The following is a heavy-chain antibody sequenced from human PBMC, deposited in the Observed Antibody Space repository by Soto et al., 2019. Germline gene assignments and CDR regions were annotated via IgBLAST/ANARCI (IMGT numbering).Heavy chain of an antibody. CDR2: IYHSGST. J-gene: IGHJ4*02. D-gene: IGHD6-13*01. CDR3: ARVVGYSSTRGGKTFDY. CDR1: GGSISSSNW. V-gene: IGHV4-4*02. Sequence: SETLSLTCAVSGGSISSSNWWSWVRQPPGKGLEWIGEIYHSGSTNYNPSLKSRVTISVDKSKNQFSLKLSSVTAADTAVYYCARVVGYSSTRGGKTFDYWGQGTLVTVSS.